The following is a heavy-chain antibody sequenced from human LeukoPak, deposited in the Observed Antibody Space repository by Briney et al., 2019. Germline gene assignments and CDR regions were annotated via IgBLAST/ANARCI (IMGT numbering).Heavy chain of an antibody. V-gene: IGHV1-18*01. J-gene: IGHJ6*03. CDR3: ARSHGPNYYYYMDV. Sequence: ASVKVSCKASGYTFTSYGISWVRQAPGQGLEWMGWISAYNGNTNYAQKLQGRVTMTTDTSTSTAYMELRSLRSDDTAVYYCARSHGPNYYYYMDVWGKGTTVTVSS. CDR1: GYTFTSYG. CDR2: ISAYNGNT.